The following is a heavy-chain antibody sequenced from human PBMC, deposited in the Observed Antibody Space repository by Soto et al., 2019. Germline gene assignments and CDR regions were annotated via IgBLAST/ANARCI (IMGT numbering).Heavy chain of an antibody. J-gene: IGHJ4*02. V-gene: IGHV3-23*01. CDR1: GFTFSSYA. D-gene: IGHD6-13*01. Sequence: HPGGSLRLSCAASGFTFSSYAMSWVRQAPGKGLEWVSAISGSGGSTYYADSVKGRFTISRDNSKNTLYLQMNSLRAEDTAVYYCAKDSGSSWYLYYFDYWGQGTLVTVSS. CDR3: AKDSGSSWYLYYFDY. CDR2: ISGSGGST.